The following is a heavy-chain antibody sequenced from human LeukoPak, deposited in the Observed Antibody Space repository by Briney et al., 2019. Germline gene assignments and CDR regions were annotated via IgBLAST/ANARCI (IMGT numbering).Heavy chain of an antibody. Sequence: GGSLRLSCAASGFTFSSYAMSWVRQAPGKGLEWVSAISGSGGSTYYADSVKGRFTISRDNSKNTLYLQMNSQRAEDTAVYYCAKRGIVVVPAAKVAGWDVWGKGTMVTVSS. V-gene: IGHV3-23*01. CDR3: AKRGIVVVPAAKVAGWDV. CDR1: GFTFSSYA. D-gene: IGHD2-2*01. CDR2: ISGSGGST. J-gene: IGHJ6*04.